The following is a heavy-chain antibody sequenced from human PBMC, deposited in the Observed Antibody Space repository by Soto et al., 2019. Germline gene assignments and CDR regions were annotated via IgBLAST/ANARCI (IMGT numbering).Heavy chain of an antibody. CDR3: ASYDFWSGYWYYFDY. V-gene: IGHV4-61*01. D-gene: IGHD3-3*01. J-gene: IGHJ4*02. CDR1: VGSVSSGIYY. CDR2: IYYSGST. Sequence: QVQLQESGPGLVKPSETLSLTCTVSVGSVSSGIYYWSWIRQPPGKGREWIGYIYYSGSTNYNPSLKSRVTISVDTSKNQFSLKLSSVTAADTAVYYCASYDFWSGYWYYFDYWGQGTLVTVSS.